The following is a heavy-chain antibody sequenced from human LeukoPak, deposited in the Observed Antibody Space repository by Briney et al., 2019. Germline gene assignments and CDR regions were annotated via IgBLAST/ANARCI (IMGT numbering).Heavy chain of an antibody. CDR1: GYTFTSYY. Sequence: ASLKVSCKPSGYTFTSYYMHCVRQTPGQGVERMGIINPSGGSTSYAQKFQGRVTMTRDTPTSTVYKELSSLRSEDTAVYYCARVSGVASSPFDYWGQGTLVTVSS. CDR3: ARVSGVASSPFDY. D-gene: IGHD1-26*01. CDR2: INPSGGST. J-gene: IGHJ4*02. V-gene: IGHV1-46*01.